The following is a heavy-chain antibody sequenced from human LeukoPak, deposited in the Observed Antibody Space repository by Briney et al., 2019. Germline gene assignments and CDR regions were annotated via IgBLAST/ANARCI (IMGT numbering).Heavy chain of an antibody. J-gene: IGHJ3*02. Sequence: PSETLSLTCAGYGGSFSGYYWSWIRQPPGKGLEWIGEINHGGSTNYNPSLKSRAIISLDLTRNQFSLKLNSATAADTAVYFCARSHLWPTGTLDIWGRGTMVAVSS. V-gene: IGHV4-34*01. D-gene: IGHD1-7*01. CDR3: ARSHLWPTGTLDI. CDR1: GGSFSGYY. CDR2: INHGGST.